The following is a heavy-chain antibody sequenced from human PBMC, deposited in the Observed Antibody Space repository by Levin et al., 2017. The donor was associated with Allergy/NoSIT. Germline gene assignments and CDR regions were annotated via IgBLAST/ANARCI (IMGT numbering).Heavy chain of an antibody. V-gene: IGHV4-39*01. CDR2: IYNSGRT. CDR1: GGPISSSISY. J-gene: IGHJ4*02. Sequence: PSETLSLTCTVSGGPISSSISYWGWIRQAPGKGLEWTGSIYNSGRTYYNPSLKSRATPSVDTSKNQFSLKLSSVTAADTAVYYCARQCYDILTGYYNFDYWGQGTLVTVSS. D-gene: IGHD3-9*01. CDR3: ARQCYDILTGYYNFDY.